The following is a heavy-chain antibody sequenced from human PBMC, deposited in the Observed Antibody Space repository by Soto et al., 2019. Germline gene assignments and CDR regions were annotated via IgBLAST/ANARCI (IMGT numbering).Heavy chain of an antibody. J-gene: IGHJ3*02. CDR2: IYYSGST. D-gene: IGHD3-16*01. Sequence: SETLSLTCTVSGGSISSYYWSWIRQPPGKGLEWIGYIYYSGSTNYNPSLKSRVTISVDTSKNQFSLKLSSVTAADTAVYYCARVGVLSPDAFDIWGQGTMVTVSS. V-gene: IGHV4-59*01. CDR3: ARVGVLSPDAFDI. CDR1: GGSISSYY.